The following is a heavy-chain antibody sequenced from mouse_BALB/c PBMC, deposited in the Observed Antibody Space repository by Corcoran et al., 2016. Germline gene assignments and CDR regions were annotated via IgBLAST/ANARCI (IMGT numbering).Heavy chain of an antibody. CDR3: ARRYYYGSSYAMDY. V-gene: IGHV9-3-1*01. J-gene: IGHJ4*01. CDR1: GYTFTNYG. D-gene: IGHD1-1*01. Sequence: QIQLVQSGPALKKPGETVKISCKASGYTFTNYGMNWVKQAPGQGLKWMGWINTYTGEPTYADDFKGRFAFSLETSASTAYLQINNLKNEDTATYFCARRYYYGSSYAMDYWGQGTSVTVSS. CDR2: INTYTGEP.